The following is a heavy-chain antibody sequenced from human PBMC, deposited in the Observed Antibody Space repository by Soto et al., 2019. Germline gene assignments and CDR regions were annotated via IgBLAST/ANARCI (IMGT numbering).Heavy chain of an antibody. CDR1: GGSISSYY. CDR2: IYYSGST. D-gene: IGHD4-17*01. V-gene: IGHV4-59*01. CDR3: ASHGRDGDQIDY. J-gene: IGHJ4*02. Sequence: QVQLQESGPGLVKPSETLSLTCTVSGGSISSYYWSWSRQPPGKGLEWIGYIYYSGSTNYNPSLKRRVTISVDKSKNQFALKLSSVTAADTAVYYCASHGRDGDQIDYWGQGTLVTVSS.